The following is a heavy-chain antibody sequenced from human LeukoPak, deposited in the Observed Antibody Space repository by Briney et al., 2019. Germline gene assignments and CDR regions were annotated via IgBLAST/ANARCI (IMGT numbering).Heavy chain of an antibody. V-gene: IGHV3-66*01. CDR3: ARELYGSGSYYWGAFDI. CDR1: GFTVSSNY. CDR2: IYSGGST. D-gene: IGHD3-10*01. Sequence: GGSLRLSCAASGFTVSSNYMSWVRQAPGKGLEWVSVIYSGGSTYYADSVKGRFTISRDNSKNTLYLQMNSLRAEDTAVYYCARELYGSGSYYWGAFDIWGQGTMVTVSS. J-gene: IGHJ3*02.